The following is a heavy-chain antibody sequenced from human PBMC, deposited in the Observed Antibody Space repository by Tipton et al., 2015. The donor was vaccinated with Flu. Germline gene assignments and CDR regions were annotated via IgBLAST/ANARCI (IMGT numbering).Heavy chain of an antibody. D-gene: IGHD3-22*01. V-gene: IGHV4-34*01. J-gene: IGHJ4*02. CDR1: GGSFSGYY. CDR3: ARAPPEYYDSSGYPHFDY. CDR2: INHSGST. Sequence: TLSLTCAVYGGSFSGYYWSWIRQPPGKGLEWIGEINHSGSTNYNPSLKSRVTISVDTSKNQFSLKLSSVTAADTAVYYCARAPPEYYDSSGYPHFDYWGQGTLVTVSS.